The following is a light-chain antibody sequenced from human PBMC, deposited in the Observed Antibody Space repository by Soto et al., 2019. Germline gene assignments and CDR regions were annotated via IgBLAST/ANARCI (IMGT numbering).Light chain of an antibody. CDR3: QQYNSYWT. Sequence: SVLAQAPGTLSLSPGERATLSCRASQSVGNNYLAWYQQKPGQAPRLLIYGASNRATGIPDRFSGGGSGTDFTLTISRLQPDDSPTYYCQQYNSYWTFGQGTKVDIK. J-gene: IGKJ1*01. CDR2: GAS. V-gene: IGKV3-20*01. CDR1: QSVGNNY.